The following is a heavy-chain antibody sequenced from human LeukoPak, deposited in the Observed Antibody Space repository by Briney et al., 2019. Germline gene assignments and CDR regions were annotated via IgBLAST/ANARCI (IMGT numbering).Heavy chain of an antibody. CDR2: ISGSGGST. CDR1: GFTFSSYA. V-gene: IGHV3-23*01. Sequence: GGSLRLSCAASGFTFSSYAMSWVRQAPGKGLEWVSAISGSGGSTYYADSVKGRFTISRDNAKNSLYLQMNSLRAEDTAVYYCARGIGYSSSWYNYWGQGTLVTVSS. J-gene: IGHJ4*02. D-gene: IGHD6-13*01. CDR3: ARGIGYSSSWYNY.